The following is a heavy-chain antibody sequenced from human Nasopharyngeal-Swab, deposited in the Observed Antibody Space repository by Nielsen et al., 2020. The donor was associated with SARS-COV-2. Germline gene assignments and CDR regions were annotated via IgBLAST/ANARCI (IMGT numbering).Heavy chain of an antibody. CDR2: ISYDGSNK. J-gene: IGHJ6*03. Sequence: SLKIYCPASGFSFSSNGMHSVRQAPGTWLAWVAVISYDGSNKYYADSVKGRFTISSDNSKNTLYLQLNSLRAEDTAVYYCAKGSYGDPVPYSYYYYMDVWGKGTTVTVSS. D-gene: IGHD4-17*01. CDR3: AKGSYGDPVPYSYYYYMDV. V-gene: IGHV3-30*18. CDR1: GFSFSSNG.